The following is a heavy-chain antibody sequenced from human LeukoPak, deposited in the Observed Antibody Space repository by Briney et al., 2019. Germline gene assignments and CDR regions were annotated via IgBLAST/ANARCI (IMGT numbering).Heavy chain of an antibody. V-gene: IGHV3-23*01. CDR1: GFTFSSYA. CDR3: ARDLGDGYNLAGFDY. D-gene: IGHD5-24*01. Sequence: PGGSLRLSCAASGFTFSSYAMSWVRQAPGKGLEWVSAISGSGGSTYYADSVKGRFTISRDNSKNTLYLQMNSLRAEDTAVYYCARDLGDGYNLAGFDYWGQGTLVTVSS. J-gene: IGHJ4*02. CDR2: ISGSGGST.